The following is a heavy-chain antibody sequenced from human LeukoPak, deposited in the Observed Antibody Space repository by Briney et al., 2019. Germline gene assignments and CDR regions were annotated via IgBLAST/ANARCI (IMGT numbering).Heavy chain of an antibody. Sequence: EGSLRLSCAASGFTFSSYAMSWVRQAPGKGLEWVSAISGSGDNTYYTDSVKGRFTISRDNSKNTLYLQMNSLRVEDTAVYYCAKDQGLGLDRFDYWGQGTLVTVSS. D-gene: IGHD5/OR15-5a*01. J-gene: IGHJ4*02. CDR3: AKDQGLGLDRFDY. V-gene: IGHV3-23*01. CDR1: GFTFSSYA. CDR2: ISGSGDNT.